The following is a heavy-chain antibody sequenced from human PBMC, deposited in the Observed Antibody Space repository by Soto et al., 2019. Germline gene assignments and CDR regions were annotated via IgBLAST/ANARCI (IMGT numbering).Heavy chain of an antibody. CDR1: GFTFRTYS. CDR3: TRTPDY. V-gene: IGHV3-21*01. J-gene: IGHJ4*02. Sequence: PGRSLRLCCVASGFTFRTYSMTWVRQAPGKGLEWVESLNSISNSVYYVDSVRGRFTISRDNSKNSLCLQLNSLRPEDTGFYYCTRTPDYSGPGTLVTVSS. CDR2: LNSISNSV.